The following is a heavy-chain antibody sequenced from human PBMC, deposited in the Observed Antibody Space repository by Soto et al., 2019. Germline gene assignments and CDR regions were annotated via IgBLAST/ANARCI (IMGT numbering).Heavy chain of an antibody. Sequence: SVKVSCKASGGTFSSYAISWVRQAPGQELEWMGGIIPIFGTANYAQKFQGRVTITADESTSTAYMELSSLRSEDTAVYYCARGVYYYGSGSYYTNWFDPWGQGTLVTVSS. CDR2: IIPIFGTA. CDR3: ARGVYYYGSGSYYTNWFDP. D-gene: IGHD3-10*01. CDR1: GGTFSSYA. J-gene: IGHJ5*02. V-gene: IGHV1-69*13.